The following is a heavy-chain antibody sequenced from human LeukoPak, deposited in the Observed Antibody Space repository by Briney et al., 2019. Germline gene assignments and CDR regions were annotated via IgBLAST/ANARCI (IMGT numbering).Heavy chain of an antibody. CDR2: ISSSSSYT. CDR1: GFTFSDYY. CDR3: AKVFLGATLYFDY. Sequence: PGGSLRLSCAASGFTFSDYYMSWIRQAPGKGLEWVSYISSSSSYTNYADSVKGRFTISRDNAKNSLYLQMNSLRAEDTAVYYCAKVFLGATLYFDYWGQGTLVTVSS. D-gene: IGHD1-26*01. V-gene: IGHV3-11*05. J-gene: IGHJ4*02.